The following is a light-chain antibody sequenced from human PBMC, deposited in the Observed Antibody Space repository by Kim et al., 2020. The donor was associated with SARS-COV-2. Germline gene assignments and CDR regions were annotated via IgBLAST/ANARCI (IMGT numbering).Light chain of an antibody. Sequence: QSVLTQPPSVSGAPRQRVAISCTGNNSNLGAGYSVQWFQQLPGTAPKLLLFENTKRPSGVPDRFSGSKSGSSASLAITGLQAEDEADYYCQSFDRSLSDVVFGGGTKVTVL. V-gene: IGLV1-40*01. CDR2: ENT. CDR1: NSNLGAGYS. J-gene: IGLJ2*01. CDR3: QSFDRSLSDVV.